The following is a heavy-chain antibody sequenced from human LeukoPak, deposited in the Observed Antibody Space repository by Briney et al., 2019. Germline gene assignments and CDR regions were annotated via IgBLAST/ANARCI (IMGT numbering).Heavy chain of an antibody. V-gene: IGHV3-33*01. D-gene: IGHD5-18*01. CDR3: ARGGGHSFGNLDY. J-gene: IGHJ4*02. Sequence: PGRSLGLSCAASGFTFSSYGMHWVRQAPGKGLDWVAVIWYGGSHQYYADSVKGRFTISRDNSKNTLYLQMNSLRVEDTAVYYCARGGGHSFGNLDYWGQGTLVTVSS. CDR2: IWYGGSHQ. CDR1: GFTFSSYG.